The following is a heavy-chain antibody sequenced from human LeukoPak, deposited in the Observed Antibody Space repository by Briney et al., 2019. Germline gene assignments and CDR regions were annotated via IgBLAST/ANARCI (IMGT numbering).Heavy chain of an antibody. D-gene: IGHD1/OR15-1a*01. CDR3: AGKSPTTTRQHAFDI. J-gene: IGHJ3*02. V-gene: IGHV3-23*01. CDR2: ISGGGETT. Sequence: GGSLRLSCVASGFTFNIYPMSWVRQAPGKGLEWVSAISGGGETTLYADSVEGRFTISRDNSRNTLFLQMSSLRAEDTAAYFCAGKSPTTTRQHAFDIWGRGTMVTVSS. CDR1: GFTFNIYP.